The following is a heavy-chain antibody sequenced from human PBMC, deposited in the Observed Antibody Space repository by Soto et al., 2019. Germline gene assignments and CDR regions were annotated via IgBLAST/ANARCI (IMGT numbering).Heavy chain of an antibody. CDR1: GVSISSYY. J-gene: IGHJ4*02. D-gene: IGHD3-22*01. CDR3: ARYYYDNSGYYYDY. Sequence: PSETLSLTCTVSGVSISSYYWSWIRQPPGKGLEWIGYIYYSGSTNYNPSLKSRVTISVDTSKNQFSLKLSSVTAADTAVYYCARYYYDNSGYYYDYWGQGTLVTVSS. CDR2: IYYSGST. V-gene: IGHV4-59*01.